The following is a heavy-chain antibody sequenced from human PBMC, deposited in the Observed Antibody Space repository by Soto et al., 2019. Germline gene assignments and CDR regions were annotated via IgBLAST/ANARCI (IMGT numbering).Heavy chain of an antibody. CDR2: IYSGGTT. V-gene: IGHV3-66*01. CDR1: GFTVSSNY. D-gene: IGHD5-18*01. J-gene: IGHJ2*01. Sequence: HPGGSLRLSCAASGFTVSSNYMSWVRQAPGKGLERVSIIYSGGTTYYADSVKGRFTISRDNSKNTLYLQMNSLRAEDTAVYYCARDPLWGTAMVLWYFDLWGRGTLVTVSS. CDR3: ARDPLWGTAMVLWYFDL.